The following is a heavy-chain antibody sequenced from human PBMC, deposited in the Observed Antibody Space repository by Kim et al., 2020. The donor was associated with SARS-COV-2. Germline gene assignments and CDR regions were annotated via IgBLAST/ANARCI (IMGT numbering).Heavy chain of an antibody. Sequence: RKSRVTISVDTSKNQFSLKLSSVTAADTSVYYCARERNYGDFGSVRGMDVWGQGTTVTVSS. CDR3: ARERNYGDFGSVRGMDV. D-gene: IGHD4-17*01. V-gene: IGHV4-30-2*04. J-gene: IGHJ6*02.